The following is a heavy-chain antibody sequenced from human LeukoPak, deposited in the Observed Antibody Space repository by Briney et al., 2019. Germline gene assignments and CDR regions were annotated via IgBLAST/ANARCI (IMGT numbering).Heavy chain of an antibody. CDR2: FYYSGSN. CDR3: ARVAPAVGPFDI. D-gene: IGHD6-13*01. CDR1: GGSISSYY. Sequence: SETLSLTCTVSGGSISSYYWSWIRQPPGKGLEWIGYFYYSGSNNFNPSLKSRVTISGDTSKNQFSLKLSSVTAADTAIYYCARVAPAVGPFDIWGRGTMVTVSS. V-gene: IGHV4-59*01. J-gene: IGHJ3*02.